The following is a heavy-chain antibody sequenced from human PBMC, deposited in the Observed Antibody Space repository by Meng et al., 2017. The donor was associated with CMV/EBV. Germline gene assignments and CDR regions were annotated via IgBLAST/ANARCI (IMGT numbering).Heavy chain of an antibody. D-gene: IGHD6-19*01. Sequence: GSLRLSCTVSGDSISSYYWAWIRQPPGKGLEWIGEINHSGSTNYNPSLKSRVTISVDTSKNQFSLKLSSVTAADTAVYYCARGSLSVSAVDYWGQGTLVTVSS. V-gene: IGHV4-34*01. CDR2: INHSGST. CDR1: GDSISSYY. J-gene: IGHJ4*02. CDR3: ARGSLSVSAVDY.